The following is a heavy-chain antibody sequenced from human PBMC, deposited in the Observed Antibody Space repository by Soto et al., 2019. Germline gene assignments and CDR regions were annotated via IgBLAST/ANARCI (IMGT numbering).Heavy chain of an antibody. CDR3: ARGGLPAAKSYYYGMDV. D-gene: IGHD2-2*01. Sequence: QVQLVQSGAEVKKPGASVKVSCKASGYTFTGYYMHWVRQAPGQGLEWMGWINPNSGGTNYAQKFQGWVTMTRDTSISTAYMELSRLRSDDTAVYYCARGGLPAAKSYYYGMDVWGQGTTVTVSS. V-gene: IGHV1-2*04. CDR2: INPNSGGT. CDR1: GYTFTGYY. J-gene: IGHJ6*02.